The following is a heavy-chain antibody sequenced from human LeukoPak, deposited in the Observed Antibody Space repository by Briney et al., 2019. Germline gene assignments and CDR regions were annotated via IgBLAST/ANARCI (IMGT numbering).Heavy chain of an antibody. D-gene: IGHD2-21*01. Sequence: GGSLRLSCVVSGFDFSGFSMSWVRQAPGKGLEWVSAIGGTGGNIFYTDSVKGRFTISRDNSKNTLYLHMSSLRAEDTAIYYCERDNYSYRLDVWGQGTLVTVSS. CDR3: ERDNYSYRLDV. CDR2: IGGTGGNI. CDR1: GFDFSGFS. J-gene: IGHJ4*02. V-gene: IGHV3-23*01.